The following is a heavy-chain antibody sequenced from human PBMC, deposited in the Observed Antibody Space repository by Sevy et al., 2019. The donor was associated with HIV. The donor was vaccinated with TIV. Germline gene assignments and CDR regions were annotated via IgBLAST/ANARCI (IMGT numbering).Heavy chain of an antibody. Sequence: SETLSLPCTVSGGSISSYYWSWIRQPPGKGLEWIGYIYYSGSTNYNPSLKSRVTISVDTSKNQFSLKLSSVTAADTAVYYCARGRRDGYNTFDYWGQGTLVTVSS. CDR2: IYYSGST. V-gene: IGHV4-59*01. D-gene: IGHD5-12*01. CDR1: GGSISSYY. J-gene: IGHJ4*02. CDR3: ARGRRDGYNTFDY.